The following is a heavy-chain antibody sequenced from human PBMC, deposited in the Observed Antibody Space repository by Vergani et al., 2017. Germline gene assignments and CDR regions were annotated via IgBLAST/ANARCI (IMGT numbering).Heavy chain of an antibody. D-gene: IGHD3-10*01. CDR2: ISSSSSYI. CDR3: ARSRLAGITMVRGVIRY. V-gene: IGHV3-21*01. Sequence: EVQLVESGGGLVKPGGSLRLSCAASGFTFSSYSMNWVRQAPGKGLEWVSSISSSSSYIYYADSVKGRFTISRDNAKNSLYLQMNSLRAEDTAVYYCARSRLAGITMVRGVIRYWGQGTLVTVSS. CDR1: GFTFSSYS. J-gene: IGHJ4*02.